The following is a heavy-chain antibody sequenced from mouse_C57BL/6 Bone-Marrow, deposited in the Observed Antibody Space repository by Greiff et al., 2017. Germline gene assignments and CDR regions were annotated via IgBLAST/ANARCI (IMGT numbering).Heavy chain of an antibody. J-gene: IGHJ3*01. D-gene: IGHD2-4*01. CDR3: AIDNDSACFAY. Sequence: EVHLVESGGGLVKPGGSLKFSCAASGFTFSSYAMSWVRQTPEKRLEWVATISDGGSYTYYPDTVKGRFTISRDNAKNNLYPQMSHLKSEDTAMYYCAIDNDSACFAYWGQGTLLTVSS. CDR2: ISDGGSYT. CDR1: GFTFSSYA. V-gene: IGHV5-4*01.